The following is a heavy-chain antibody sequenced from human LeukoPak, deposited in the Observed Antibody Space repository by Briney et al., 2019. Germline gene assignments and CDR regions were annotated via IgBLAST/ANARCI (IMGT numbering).Heavy chain of an antibody. V-gene: IGHV1-24*01. D-gene: IGHD3-9*01. Sequence: ASVKVSCKVSGYTLAELSMHWVRQAPGKGLEWMGGFDPEDGETIYAQKFQGRVTMTEDTSTDTAYMELSSLRSEDTAVYYCAFSGRRYFDWLLPPFDYWGQGTLVTVSS. CDR1: GYTLAELS. CDR2: FDPEDGET. J-gene: IGHJ4*02. CDR3: AFSGRRYFDWLLPPFDY.